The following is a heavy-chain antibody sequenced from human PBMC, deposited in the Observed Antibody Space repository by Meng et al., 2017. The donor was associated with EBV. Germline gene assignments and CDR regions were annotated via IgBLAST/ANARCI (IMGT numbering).Heavy chain of an antibody. J-gene: IGHJ4*02. CDR3: WGDLNYGSY. V-gene: IGHV3-73*01. CDR1: GFIFRDSA. CDR2: VETKTSKYAT. Sequence: EVHLGGSGGGLFQPGGSLKLSCGASGFIFRDSAMHWVRQASGKGLEWVGRVETKTSKYATAYAASVKGRFSVSRDDSKNMVFLEMNSLKTEDTARYYCWGDLNYGSYWGQGTLVTVSS. D-gene: IGHD3-16*01.